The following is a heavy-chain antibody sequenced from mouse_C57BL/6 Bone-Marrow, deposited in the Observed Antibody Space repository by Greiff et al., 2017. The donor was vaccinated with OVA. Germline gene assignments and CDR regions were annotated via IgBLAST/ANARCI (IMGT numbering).Heavy chain of an antibody. Sequence: EVQLVESGPVLVKPGASVKMSCKASGCTFTDYYMNWVKQSHGKSLEWIGVINPYNGGTSYNQKFKGKATLTVDKSSSTAYMELNSLTSEDSAVYYCARRYGSSLAWFAYWGQGTLVTVSA. CDR1: GCTFTDYY. CDR3: ARRYGSSLAWFAY. J-gene: IGHJ3*01. V-gene: IGHV1-19*01. D-gene: IGHD1-1*01. CDR2: INPYNGGT.